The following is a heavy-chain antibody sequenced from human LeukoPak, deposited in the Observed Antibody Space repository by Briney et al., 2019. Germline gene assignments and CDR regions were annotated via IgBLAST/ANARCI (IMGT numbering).Heavy chain of an antibody. CDR3: GSQKEWSLTEYHFDY. J-gene: IGHJ4*02. Sequence: SETLSLTCTVSGYSTSSGYYCGWIRQPPGKGLEWIGSVYHSGSTYYNPSLKSRVTISMDKSKNQFSLKLTAVTAADTAVYYCGSQKEWSLTEYHFDYWGQGTLVTVSS. CDR2: VYHSGST. CDR1: GYSTSSGYY. V-gene: IGHV4-38-2*02. D-gene: IGHD3-3*01.